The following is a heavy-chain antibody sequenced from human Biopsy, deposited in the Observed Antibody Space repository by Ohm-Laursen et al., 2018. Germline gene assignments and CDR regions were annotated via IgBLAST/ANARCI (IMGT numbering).Heavy chain of an antibody. Sequence: GTLSLTCAVYGESFNGYYWSWIRQTPGKGLEWIGEINHSGRTNYNPSLKSRVTISVDTSKNQFSLKVRSVTAADTAVFYCVRGVDYYDPYHYYALDVWGQGTTATVSS. D-gene: IGHD3-22*01. CDR2: INHSGRT. J-gene: IGHJ6*02. CDR1: GESFNGYY. CDR3: VRGVDYYDPYHYYALDV. V-gene: IGHV4-34*01.